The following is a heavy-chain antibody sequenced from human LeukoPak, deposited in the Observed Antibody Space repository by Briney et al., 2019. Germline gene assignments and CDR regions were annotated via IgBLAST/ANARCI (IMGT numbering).Heavy chain of an antibody. CDR1: GGSISSYY. CDR2: IYYTGST. Sequence: SETLSLTCTVSGGSISSYYWGWIRQPPGKGLEWIGYIYYTGSTNCNPSLRSRVTISVDSSKNQFSLKVNSVPAADTAVYYCARGDYFGSGLGDWGQGTLVTVSS. D-gene: IGHD3-10*01. CDR3: ARGDYFGSGLGD. V-gene: IGHV4-59*01. J-gene: IGHJ4*02.